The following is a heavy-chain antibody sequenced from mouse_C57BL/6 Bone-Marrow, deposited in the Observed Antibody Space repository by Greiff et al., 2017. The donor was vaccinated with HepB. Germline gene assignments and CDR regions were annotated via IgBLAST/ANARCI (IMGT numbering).Heavy chain of an antibody. CDR3: ASLIYDGYWYYFDY. CDR1: GYTFTDYY. D-gene: IGHD2-3*01. Sequence: QVQLKESGPELVKPGASVKISCKASGYTFTDYYMNWVKQRPGQGLEWIGWIFPGSGSTYYNEKFKGKATLTVDKSSSTAYMLLSSLTSEDSAVYFCASLIYDGYWYYFDYWGQGTTLTVSS. J-gene: IGHJ2*01. CDR2: IFPGSGST. V-gene: IGHV1-75*01.